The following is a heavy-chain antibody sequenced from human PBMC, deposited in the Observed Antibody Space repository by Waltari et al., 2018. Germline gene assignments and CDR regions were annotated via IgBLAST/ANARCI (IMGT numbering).Heavy chain of an antibody. CDR1: GFTFSSYW. J-gene: IGHJ6*02. V-gene: IGHV3-7*01. Sequence: EVQLVESGGGLVQPGGSLRLSCAASGFTFSSYWMSWVRQAPGKGLEWVANIKQDGSEKYYVDSVKGRFTISRDNAKNSLYLQMNSLRAEDTAVYYCARVRYQPYYYYYGMDVWGQGTTVTVSS. CDR3: ARVRYQPYYYYYGMDV. CDR2: IKQDGSEK. D-gene: IGHD2-2*01.